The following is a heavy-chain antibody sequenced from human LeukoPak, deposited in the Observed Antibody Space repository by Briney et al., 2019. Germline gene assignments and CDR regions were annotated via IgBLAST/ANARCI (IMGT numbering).Heavy chain of an antibody. V-gene: IGHV4-34*01. CDR2: INHSGST. D-gene: IGHD2-2*01. CDR1: GGSFSGYY. Sequence: SETLSLTCAVYGGSFSGYYWSWIRLPPGKGLEWIGEINHSGSTNYNPSLKSRVTISVDTSKNQFSLKLSSVTAADTAVYYCARGKGYCSSTSCYNWFDPWGQGTLVTVSS. CDR3: ARGKGYCSSTSCYNWFDP. J-gene: IGHJ5*02.